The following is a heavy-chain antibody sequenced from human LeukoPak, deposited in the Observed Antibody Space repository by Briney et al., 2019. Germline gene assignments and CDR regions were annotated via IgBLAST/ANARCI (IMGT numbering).Heavy chain of an antibody. CDR3: ARAPGWLVRGNY. CDR1: GFTVSSNY. Sequence: GGSLRLSCAASGFTVSSNYMSWVRQAPGKGLEWVSVIYSGGSTYYADSVKGRFTISRDNSKNTLYLQMNSLRAEDTAVYYCARAPGWLVRGNYWGQGTLVTVSS. D-gene: IGHD6-19*01. V-gene: IGHV3-66*01. CDR2: IYSGGST. J-gene: IGHJ4*02.